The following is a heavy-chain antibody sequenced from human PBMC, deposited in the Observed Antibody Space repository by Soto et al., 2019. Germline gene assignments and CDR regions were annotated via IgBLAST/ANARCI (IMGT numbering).Heavy chain of an antibody. D-gene: IGHD1-1*01. V-gene: IGHV5-51*01. CDR2: LYPADSGT. CDR3: ARLGGNYYYCYGMDV. J-gene: IGHJ6*02. CDR1: GYTFATYW. Sequence: GESLKISCKGSGYTFATYWIGWVRQMPGKGLEWMGILYPADSGTKYSPSFQGQVTISADKSISTAYLQWSSLKASDTSIYYCARLGGNYYYCYGMDVWGQGTTVTVSS.